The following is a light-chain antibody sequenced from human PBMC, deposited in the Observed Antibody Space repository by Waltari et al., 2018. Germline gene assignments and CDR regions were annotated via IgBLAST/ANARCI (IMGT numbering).Light chain of an antibody. CDR1: PIVYYSSNHKNY. CDR2: WAS. J-gene: IGKJ1*01. Sequence: DIVMTQSPDSLAVSLGERATINCKSSPIVYYSSNHKNYLAWYQQKPGQPPKLLIYWASTRESGVPDRFSGSGSGTDFTLTISSLQAEDVAVYYCQQYYSTPWTFGQGTKVEIK. V-gene: IGKV4-1*01. CDR3: QQYYSTPWT.